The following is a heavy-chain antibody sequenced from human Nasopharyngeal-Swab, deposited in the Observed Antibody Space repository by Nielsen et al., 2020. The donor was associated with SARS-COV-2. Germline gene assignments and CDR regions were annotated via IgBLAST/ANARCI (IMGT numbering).Heavy chain of an antibody. CDR1: EFAFSSYW. CDR3: AELEGDYADY. Sequence: GGSLRLSCAASEFAFSSYWMHWVRQAPEKGLVWVSRINSDGTRTNYADSVKGRFTISRDNAKNSLYLQMNSLRAEDTALYYCAELEGDYADYWGQGTLVTVSS. J-gene: IGHJ4*02. CDR2: INSDGTRT. V-gene: IGHV3-74*01. D-gene: IGHD4-17*01.